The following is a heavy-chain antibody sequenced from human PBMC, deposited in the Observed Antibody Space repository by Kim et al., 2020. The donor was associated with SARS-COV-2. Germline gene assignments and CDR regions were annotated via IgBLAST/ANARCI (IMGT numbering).Heavy chain of an antibody. CDR3: ARLDMGRLY. D-gene: IGHD3-22*01. V-gene: IGHV4-39*01. Sequence: STYYNPSLKSRVTISVDTSKNPFSLKLSSVTAADTAVYYCARLDMGRLYWGQGTLVTVSS. CDR2: ST. J-gene: IGHJ4*02.